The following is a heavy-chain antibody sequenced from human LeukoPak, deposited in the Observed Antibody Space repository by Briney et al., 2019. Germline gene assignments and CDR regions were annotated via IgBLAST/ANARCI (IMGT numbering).Heavy chain of an antibody. CDR1: GFTFSSYS. J-gene: IGHJ3*02. CDR2: ISSSSSTI. Sequence: PGGSLRLSCAASGFTFSSYSMNWVRQAPGKGLEWVSYISSSSSTIYYADSVKGRFTISRDNAKNSLYLQMNSLRAEDTAVYYCASLYLWLVPTAFDIWGQGTIVTVSS. CDR3: ASLYLWLVPTAFDI. V-gene: IGHV3-48*04. D-gene: IGHD6-19*01.